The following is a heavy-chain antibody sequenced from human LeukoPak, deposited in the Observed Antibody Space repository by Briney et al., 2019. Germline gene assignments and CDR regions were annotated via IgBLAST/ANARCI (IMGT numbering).Heavy chain of an antibody. Sequence: PGGSPRLSRAASGFSFSSYYMSWVRQAPGKGLEWVALINPDGNERYYVDSVKGRFTVSRDNARNLLYLQMDSLRDDDTAMYFCTRDLAAVPGPRKDVWGQGTTVTVSS. D-gene: IGHD6-19*01. CDR3: TRDLAAVPGPRKDV. J-gene: IGHJ6*02. CDR1: GFSFSSYY. CDR2: INPDGNER. V-gene: IGHV3-7*03.